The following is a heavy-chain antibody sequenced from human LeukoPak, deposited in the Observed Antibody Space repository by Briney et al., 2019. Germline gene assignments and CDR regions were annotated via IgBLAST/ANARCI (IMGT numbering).Heavy chain of an antibody. D-gene: IGHD1-14*01. CDR2: IYYSGST. CDR3: ARGDGSGYDYYGMDV. CDR1: GGSISSYY. Sequence: SETLSLTCTVSGGSISSYYWSWIRRPPGKGLEWIGYIYYSGSTNYNPSPKSRVTISVDTSKNQFSLKLSSVTAADTAVYYCARGDGSGYDYYGMDVWGKGTTVTVSS. J-gene: IGHJ6*04. V-gene: IGHV4-59*01.